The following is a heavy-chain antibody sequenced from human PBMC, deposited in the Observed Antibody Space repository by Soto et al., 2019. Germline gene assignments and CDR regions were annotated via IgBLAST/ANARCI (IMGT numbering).Heavy chain of an antibody. CDR3: AKDIGIISTVLEN. CDR1: GFTFDDYA. V-gene: IGHV3-9*01. Sequence: EVQLVESGGGLVQPGRSLRLSCAASGFTFDDYAMHWVRQAPGKGLEWVSGISWNSGSIGYADSVKGRFTISRDNAKNSLYLQMNSLRAEDTALSYCAKDIGIISTVLENWGQGTLVTVSS. J-gene: IGHJ4*02. D-gene: IGHD4-17*01. CDR2: ISWNSGSI.